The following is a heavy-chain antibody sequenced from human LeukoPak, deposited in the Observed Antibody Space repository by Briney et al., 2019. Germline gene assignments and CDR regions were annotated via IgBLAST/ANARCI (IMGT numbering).Heavy chain of an antibody. CDR1: GFTLATSA. CDR2: FIVGSGQT. J-gene: IGHJ6*02. Sequence: SVKVSCMASGFTLATSAVQWVRQARGQRVEWIGWFIVGSGQTNYAQKFQERVTITRDMSKSTAYMELNSLRSQDTAVYYCSATLRVNAGSTYYGMDVWGQGTTVTDCS. D-gene: IGHD2-21*01. CDR3: SATLRVNAGSTYYGMDV. V-gene: IGHV1-58*01.